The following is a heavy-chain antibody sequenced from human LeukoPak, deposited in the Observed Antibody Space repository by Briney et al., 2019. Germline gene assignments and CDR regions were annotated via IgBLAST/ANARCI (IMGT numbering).Heavy chain of an antibody. CDR1: GDSVRNDFYY. CDR2: LSHAGNT. V-gene: IGHV4-39*01. J-gene: IGHJ4*02. Sequence: SETLSHTCSVSGDSVRNDFYYWGWIRQPPGKGLEWVACLSHAGNTWYNPSLESRLSISVDTSKNQFSLTFSSVTAADTALYWCARHNAPRRVGFDFWGQGILVTVSS. D-gene: IGHD2-2*01. CDR3: ARHNAPRRVGFDF.